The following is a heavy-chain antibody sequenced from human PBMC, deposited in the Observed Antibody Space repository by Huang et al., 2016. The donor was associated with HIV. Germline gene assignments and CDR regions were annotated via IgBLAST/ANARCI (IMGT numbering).Heavy chain of an antibody. D-gene: IGHD3-10*01. CDR2: SYIRGST. CDR3: ARGGELLWFGEPGGWFDP. CDR1: GGSISSYY. J-gene: IGHJ5*02. Sequence: QVQLQESGPGLVKPSETLSLTCTVSGGSISSYYWSWIRQPAGKGLEWIGRSYIRGSTNYTPSRKRRVAMSVDTSKNQFSLKLSSVTAADTAVYYCARGGELLWFGEPGGWFDPWGQGTLVTVSS. V-gene: IGHV4-4*07.